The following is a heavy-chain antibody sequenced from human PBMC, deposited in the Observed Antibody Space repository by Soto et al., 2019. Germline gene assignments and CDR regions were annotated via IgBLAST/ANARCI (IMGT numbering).Heavy chain of an antibody. D-gene: IGHD3-10*01. J-gene: IGHJ6*02. CDR1: GFTFSSYW. CDR3: ARGVVRGVHRYYYYYGMDV. V-gene: IGHV3-7*03. CDR2: IRQDGSEK. Sequence: GGSLRLSCAASGFTFSSYWMSWVRQAPGKGLEWVANIRQDGSEKYYVDSVKGRFTISRDNAKNSLYLQMNSLRAEDTAVYYCARGVVRGVHRYYYYYGMDVWGQGTTVTVSS.